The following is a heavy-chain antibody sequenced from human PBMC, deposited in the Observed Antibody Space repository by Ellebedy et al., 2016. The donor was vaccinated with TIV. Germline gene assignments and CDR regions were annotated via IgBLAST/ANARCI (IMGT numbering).Heavy chain of an antibody. J-gene: IGHJ6*02. Sequence: MPSETLSLTCTVSGGSISSYYWSWIRQPPGKGLEWIGYIYYSGSTNYNPSLKSRVTISVDTSKNQFFLKLSSVTAADTAVYYCASQNRLWFGENYYYGMDVWGQGTTVTVSS. CDR2: IYYSGST. CDR3: ASQNRLWFGENYYYGMDV. V-gene: IGHV4-59*01. CDR1: GGSISSYY. D-gene: IGHD3-10*01.